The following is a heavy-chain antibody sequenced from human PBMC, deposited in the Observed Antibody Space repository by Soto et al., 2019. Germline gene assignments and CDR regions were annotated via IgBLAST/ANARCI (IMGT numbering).Heavy chain of an antibody. V-gene: IGHV3-33*01. CDR1: GFTFSSYG. J-gene: IGHJ6*02. CDR2: IWYDGSNK. D-gene: IGHD3-10*01. CDR3: AGSGGLWFGETRPYGMDV. Sequence: GGSLRLSCAASGFTFSSYGMHWVRQAPGKGLEWVAVIWYDGSNKYYADSVKGRFTISRDNSKNTLYLQMNSLRAEDTAVYYCAGSGGLWFGETRPYGMDVWGQGTTVTVSS.